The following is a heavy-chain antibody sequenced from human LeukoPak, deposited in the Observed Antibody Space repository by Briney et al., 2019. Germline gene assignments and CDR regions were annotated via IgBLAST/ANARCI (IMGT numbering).Heavy chain of an antibody. J-gene: IGHJ4*02. CDR1: GFTFSSYG. V-gene: IGHV3-30*02. CDR3: ANDLGYCTNGVCGYFDY. CDR2: IRYDGSNK. D-gene: IGHD2-8*01. Sequence: PGGSLRLSCAASGFTFSSYGMHWVRQAPGKGLEWVAFIRYDGSNKYYADSVKGRFTISRDNSKSTLYLQMNSLRAEDTSVYYCANDLGYCTNGVCGYFDYWGQGTLVTVSS.